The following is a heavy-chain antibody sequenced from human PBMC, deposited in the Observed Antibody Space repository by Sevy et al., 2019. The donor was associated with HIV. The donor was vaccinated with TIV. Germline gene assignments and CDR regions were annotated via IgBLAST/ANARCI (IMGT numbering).Heavy chain of an antibody. Sequence: GGSLRLSCAASGFTFSSYWMSWVRQAPGKGLEWVANIKQDGSEKYYVDSVKGRFTISRDNAKNSLYLQMNSLRAEDTAVYYCAREAPSYSSSWSEENWFDPWGEGTLVTVSS. CDR3: AREAPSYSSSWSEENWFDP. V-gene: IGHV3-7*01. CDR1: GFTFSSYW. J-gene: IGHJ5*02. D-gene: IGHD6-13*01. CDR2: IKQDGSEK.